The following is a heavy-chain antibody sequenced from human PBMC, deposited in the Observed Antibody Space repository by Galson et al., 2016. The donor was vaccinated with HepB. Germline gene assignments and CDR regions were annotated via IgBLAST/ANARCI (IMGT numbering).Heavy chain of an antibody. J-gene: IGHJ4*02. D-gene: IGHD2-15*01. V-gene: IGHV3-33*08. CDR2: IWEDG. CDR3: ARDQRGKGYLLDS. Sequence: SLRLSCATSGFTFGSYGMHWVRQAPGKGLEWVAIIWEDGSYKDGINTYYAGPVKGRFTISRDSSENTLYLRMNSLRADDTAMYFCARDQRGKGYLLDSWGQGTLVTVSS. CDR1: GFTFGSYG.